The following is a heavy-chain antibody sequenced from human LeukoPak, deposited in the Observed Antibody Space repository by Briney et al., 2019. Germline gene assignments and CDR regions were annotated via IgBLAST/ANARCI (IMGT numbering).Heavy chain of an antibody. CDR2: ISGSGGST. CDR3: AKGTITYQYYYGMNV. Sequence: GGSLRLSCAASGFTFSSYAMSWVRQAPGKGLEWVSAISGSGGSTCYAGSVKGRFTISRDNSENTLYLQMNSLRAEDTAVYYCAKGTITYQYYYGMNVWGQGTTVTVSS. D-gene: IGHD2-2*01. CDR1: GFTFSSYA. J-gene: IGHJ6*02. V-gene: IGHV3-23*01.